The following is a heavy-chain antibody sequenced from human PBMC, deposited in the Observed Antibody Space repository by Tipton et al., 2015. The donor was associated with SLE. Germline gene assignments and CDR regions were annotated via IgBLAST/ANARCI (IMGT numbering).Heavy chain of an antibody. Sequence: SLRLSCAASGFTFSSYSMNWVRQAPGKGLEWVSYISSSSSTIYYADSVKGRFTISRDNAKNSLYLQMNSLRAEDTAVYYCARDRGGQQLYYYYYYMDVWGKGTTVTVSS. CDR3: ARDRGGQQLYYYYYYMDV. J-gene: IGHJ6*03. CDR2: ISSSSSTI. CDR1: GFTFSSYS. D-gene: IGHD6-13*01. V-gene: IGHV3-48*01.